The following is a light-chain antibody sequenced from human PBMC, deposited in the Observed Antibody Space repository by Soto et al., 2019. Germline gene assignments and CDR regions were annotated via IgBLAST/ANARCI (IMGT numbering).Light chain of an antibody. Sequence: EIVMTQSPATLSVSPGERATLSCRASPSVSSNLAWYQQKPGQAPRLLIYGASTRATGIPARFSGSGSGTAFTLTISSLQSEDFAVYYCQQYNNWPPLTFGGGTKVEIK. CDR2: GAS. CDR3: QQYNNWPPLT. V-gene: IGKV3-15*01. J-gene: IGKJ4*01. CDR1: PSVSSN.